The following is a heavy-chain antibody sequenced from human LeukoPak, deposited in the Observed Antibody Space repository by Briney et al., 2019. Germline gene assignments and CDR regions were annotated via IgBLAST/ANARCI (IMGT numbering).Heavy chain of an antibody. V-gene: IGHV3-33*06. CDR3: AKDAYCSTPSCYSPYY. D-gene: IGHD2-2*02. CDR2: IWYDGSNK. Sequence: GGSLRLSCAASGFTFSSYGMHWVRQAPGKGLEWVAVIWYDGSNKYYADSVKGRFTISRDNSKNTLYLQMNSLRAEDTAVYYCAKDAYCSTPSCYSPYYWGQGTLVTVSS. J-gene: IGHJ4*02. CDR1: GFTFSSYG.